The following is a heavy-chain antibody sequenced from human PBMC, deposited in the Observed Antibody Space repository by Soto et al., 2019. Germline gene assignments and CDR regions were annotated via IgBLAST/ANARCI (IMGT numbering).Heavy chain of an antibody. Sequence: ESGGGLVQPGGSLRLSCAASGFTFSGYWMSWVHQAPGKGLEWVANIKQDGSEQFYVDSVKGRFTISRDNAKNSLYLQMNSLRAEDTAVYYCAREAVWGQGTTVTVSS. CDR3: AREAV. V-gene: IGHV3-7*05. J-gene: IGHJ6*02. CDR1: GFTFSGYW. CDR2: IKQDGSEQ.